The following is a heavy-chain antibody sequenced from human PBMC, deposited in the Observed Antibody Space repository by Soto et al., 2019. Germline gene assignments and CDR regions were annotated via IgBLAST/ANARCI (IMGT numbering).Heavy chain of an antibody. CDR1: GFTFSSYG. V-gene: IGHV3-30*18. Sequence: PGGSLRLSCAASGFTFSSYGMHWVRQAPGKGLEWVAVISYDGSNKYYADSVKGRFTISRDNSKNTLYLQMNSLRAEDTAVYYCAKDILTGYYTNWFDPWGQGTLVTVSS. CDR3: AKDILTGYYTNWFDP. CDR2: ISYDGSNK. D-gene: IGHD3-9*01. J-gene: IGHJ5*02.